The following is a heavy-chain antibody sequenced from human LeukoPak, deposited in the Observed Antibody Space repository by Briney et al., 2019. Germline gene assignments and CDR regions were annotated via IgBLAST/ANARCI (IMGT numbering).Heavy chain of an antibody. J-gene: IGHJ4*02. CDR2: IYYSGST. D-gene: IGHD3-10*01. CDR1: GGSISSGGYY. Sequence: SETLSLTCTVSGGSISSGGYYWSWIRQHPGKGLEWIGYIYYSGSTYYNPSLKSRVTISVDTSKNQFSLKLSSVTAADTAVYYCARGFYGSGSQFDYWGQGTLVTVSS. CDR3: ARGFYGSGSQFDY. V-gene: IGHV4-31*03.